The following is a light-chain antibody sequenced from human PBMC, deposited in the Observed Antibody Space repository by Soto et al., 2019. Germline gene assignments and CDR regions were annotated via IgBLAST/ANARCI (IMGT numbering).Light chain of an antibody. CDR3: QQDNNCPFT. Sequence: EIVMTQSPATLSVSPGERATLSCRASQSVSSNLAWYQQKPGQAPRLLIYGASTRATGIPARFSGSGSGTEFTLTISSLQSEDFAVYYCQQDNNCPFTFGPGTKVEIK. CDR2: GAS. CDR1: QSVSSN. J-gene: IGKJ3*01. V-gene: IGKV3D-15*01.